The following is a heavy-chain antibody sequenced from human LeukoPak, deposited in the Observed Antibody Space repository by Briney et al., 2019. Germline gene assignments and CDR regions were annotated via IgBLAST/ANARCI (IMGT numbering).Heavy chain of an antibody. D-gene: IGHD6-13*01. Sequence: GESLKISCKGSGYSFTSYWIGWVRQMPGKGLELMGIIYPGDSDTRYSPSFQGQVTISADKSISTAYLQWSSLKASDTAMYYCARQGSAAGMGNWFDPWGQGTLVTVSS. V-gene: IGHV5-51*01. CDR1: GYSFTSYW. CDR3: ARQGSAAGMGNWFDP. J-gene: IGHJ5*02. CDR2: IYPGDSDT.